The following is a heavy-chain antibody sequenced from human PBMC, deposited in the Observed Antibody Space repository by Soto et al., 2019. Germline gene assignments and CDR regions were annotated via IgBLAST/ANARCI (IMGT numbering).Heavy chain of an antibody. CDR3: ARSPLPPSSLSLDI. CDR2: ITHTGGT. J-gene: IGHJ6*02. CDR1: GASISSGSYS. Sequence: QVKLQESGPGLVKPSETLSLACGVSGASISSGSYSWTWIRQSPGRGLEWIGYITHTGGTYKNPSLRSRLTISVDGAMNQFSLNLTSVTATDSAIYYCARSPLPPSSLSLDIWGPGATVTVSS. V-gene: IGHV4-30-2*06.